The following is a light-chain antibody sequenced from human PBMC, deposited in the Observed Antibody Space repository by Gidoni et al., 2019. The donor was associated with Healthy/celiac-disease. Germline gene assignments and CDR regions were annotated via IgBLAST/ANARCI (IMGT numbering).Light chain of an antibody. V-gene: IGKV4-1*01. CDR2: WAS. J-gene: IGKJ2*01. CDR1: QSVLYSSNNKNY. Sequence: DIVMTQSPDSLAVSLGERATINCKSSQSVLYSSNNKNYLAWYQQKPGQPPKLIIYWASTRESGVPDRFSGSWSGTDFTLTISSLQAEDVAVYYCQQYYSTPYTFGQGTKLEIK. CDR3: QQYYSTPYT.